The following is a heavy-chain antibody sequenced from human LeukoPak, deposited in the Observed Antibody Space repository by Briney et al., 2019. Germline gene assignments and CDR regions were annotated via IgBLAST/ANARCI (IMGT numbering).Heavy chain of an antibody. V-gene: IGHV4-59*01. J-gene: IGHJ5*02. CDR1: GGSINTYY. CDR2: IYYSGNT. Sequence: PSETLSLTCSVSGGSINTYYWNWIRQPPGKGLEWIGYIYYSGNTSYNPSLKSRVTISVDTSKNQFSLKLSSVTAADTAVYYCAGFEYCPDGSCFPFDPWGQGTLVTVSS. CDR3: AGFEYCPDGSCFPFDP. D-gene: IGHD2-15*01.